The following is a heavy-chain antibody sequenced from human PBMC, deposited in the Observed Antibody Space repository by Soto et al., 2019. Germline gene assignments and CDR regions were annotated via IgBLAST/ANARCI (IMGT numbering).Heavy chain of an antibody. D-gene: IGHD5-18*01. CDR1: GYSFTSYW. J-gene: IGHJ6*02. CDR3: ATPGQDSYGYFYYYYGMDA. V-gene: IGHV5-51*01. Sequence: PGESLKISCKGSGYSFTSYWIGWVRQMPGKGLEWMGIIYPGDSDTRYSPSFQGQVTISADKSIGTAYLQWSRLKASDTATYYCATPGQDSYGYFYYYYGMDAWGQGTTVTVSS. CDR2: IYPGDSDT.